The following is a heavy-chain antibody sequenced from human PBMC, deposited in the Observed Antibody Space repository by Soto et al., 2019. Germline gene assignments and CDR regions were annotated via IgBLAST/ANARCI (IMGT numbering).Heavy chain of an antibody. V-gene: IGHV5-10-1*01. J-gene: IGHJ6*02. CDR1: GYSFTSYW. CDR2: IDPSDSYT. Sequence: PGESLKISCKGSGYSFTSYWISWVRQMPGKGLEWMGRIDPSDSYTNYSPSFQGHVTISADKSISTAYLQWSSLKASDTAMYYCVRRAPYRSVYDSHYYYYGMDVWGQGTTVTVSS. D-gene: IGHD5-12*01. CDR3: VRRAPYRSVYDSHYYYYGMDV.